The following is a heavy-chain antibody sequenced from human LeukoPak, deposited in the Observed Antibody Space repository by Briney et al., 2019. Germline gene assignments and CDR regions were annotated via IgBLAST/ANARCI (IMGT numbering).Heavy chain of an antibody. V-gene: IGHV3-64D*06. CDR2: IGSNGVTT. CDR1: GFTFSTYA. D-gene: IGHD6-6*01. Sequence: GGSLRLSCSASGFTFSTYAMHWVRQAPGKGLEYVSVIGSNGVTTYYADSVKGRFTISRDNSKNTLDLQMGSLRTEDTAVYYCVKLFQMYSFSSALDYWGQGTLVTVSS. CDR3: VKLFQMYSFSSALDY. J-gene: IGHJ4*02.